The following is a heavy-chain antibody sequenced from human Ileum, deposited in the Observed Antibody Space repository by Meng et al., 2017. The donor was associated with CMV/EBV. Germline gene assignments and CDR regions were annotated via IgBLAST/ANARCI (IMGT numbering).Heavy chain of an antibody. D-gene: IGHD3-3*01. CDR3: ARGGSGYLSDY. Sequence: SCTASGFTFSSYWMPWVRPAPGKGLVWVSRIKSDGSYTTYADPVMGRFTISRDNAKNTLYLQMNSLRVEDTAVYYCARGGSGYLSDYWGQGTLVTVSS. CDR2: IKSDGSYT. V-gene: IGHV3-74*01. CDR1: GFTFSSYW. J-gene: IGHJ4*02.